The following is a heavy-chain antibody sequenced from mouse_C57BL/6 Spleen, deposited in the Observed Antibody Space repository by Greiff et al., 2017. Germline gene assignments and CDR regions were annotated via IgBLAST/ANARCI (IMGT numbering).Heavy chain of an antibody. CDR3: ARPVVVGENAMDY. CDR2: IYPGSGST. Sequence: QVQLQQPGAELVKPGASVKMSCKASGYTFTSYWITWVKQRPGQGLEWIGDIYPGSGSTNYNEKFKSKATLTADKSSSTAYMQLSSLTSEDSAVYFCARPVVVGENAMDYWGQGTSVTVSS. V-gene: IGHV1-55*01. J-gene: IGHJ4*01. CDR1: GYTFTSYW. D-gene: IGHD1-1*01.